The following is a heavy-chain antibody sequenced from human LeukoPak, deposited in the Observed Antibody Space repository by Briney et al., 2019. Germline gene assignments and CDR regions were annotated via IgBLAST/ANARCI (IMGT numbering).Heavy chain of an antibody. CDR1: GYSFTSYW. J-gene: IGHJ5*02. CDR2: IYPGDSET. Sequence: GESLKISCKGSGYSFTSYWIGWVRQMPGKGLEWMGVIYPGDSETTYSPSFQGQVTISVDKSISTAYLQWSSLKASDTAMYYCARHGYSSAYYGQVWFDPWGQGTLVTVSS. CDR3: ARHGYSSAYYGQVWFDP. V-gene: IGHV5-51*01. D-gene: IGHD6-19*01.